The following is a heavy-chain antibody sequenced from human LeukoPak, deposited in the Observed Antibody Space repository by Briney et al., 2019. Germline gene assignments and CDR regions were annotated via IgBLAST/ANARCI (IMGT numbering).Heavy chain of an antibody. J-gene: IGHJ4*02. V-gene: IGHV3-23*01. CDR1: GITLSNYG. CDR3: AKRGVVIRVILVGFHKEAYCFDS. CDR2: ISDSGDRT. Sequence: GGSLRLSCAVSGITLSNYGMTWVRQAPGKGLEWVAGISDSGDRTNYADSVKGRFTISRDNPKNTLYLQMNSLRAEDTAVDFCAKRGVVIRVILVGFHKEAYCFDSWGQGALVTVSS. D-gene: IGHD3-22*01.